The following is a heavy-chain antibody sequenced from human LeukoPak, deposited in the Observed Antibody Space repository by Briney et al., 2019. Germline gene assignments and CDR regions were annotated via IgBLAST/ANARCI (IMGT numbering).Heavy chain of an antibody. Sequence: GGSLRLSCAASGFTFSNHGMHWVRQAPGKGLEWVAVISYDGSNEYYADSVKGRFTISRDNSKNTLYLQMNSLRPEDTATYFCANSHRHDNSGYLDYWGQGTPVTVSS. CDR3: ANSHRHDNSGYLDY. V-gene: IGHV3-30*18. J-gene: IGHJ4*02. CDR1: GFTFSNHG. CDR2: ISYDGSNE. D-gene: IGHD3-22*01.